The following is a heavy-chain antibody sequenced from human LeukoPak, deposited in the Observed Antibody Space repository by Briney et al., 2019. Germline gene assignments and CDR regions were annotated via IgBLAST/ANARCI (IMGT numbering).Heavy chain of an antibody. Sequence: SETLSLTCTVSGGSISSSSSYYWDWIRQPPGKGLEWIGSIYYGGSTYYNPSLKSRITISVDTSKNQFSLKLSSVTAADTAVYYCARRVGTDTTHWGQGTLVTVSS. J-gene: IGHJ4*02. CDR3: ARRVGTDTTH. D-gene: IGHD2-21*02. CDR2: IYYGGST. V-gene: IGHV4-39*01. CDR1: GGSISSSSSYY.